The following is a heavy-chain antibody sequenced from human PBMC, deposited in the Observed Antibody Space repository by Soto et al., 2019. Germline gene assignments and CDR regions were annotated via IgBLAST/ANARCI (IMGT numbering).Heavy chain of an antibody. CDR2: ISAYNGNT. V-gene: IGHV1-18*01. CDR1: GYTFTSYG. J-gene: IGHJ3*02. D-gene: IGHD6-13*01. CDR3: AIGIEAAAGDDAFDI. Sequence: APVKVSCKASGYTFTSYGISWVRQAPGQGLEWMGWISAYNGNTNYAQKLQGRVTMTTDTSTSTAYMELRSLRSDDTAVYYCAIGIEAAAGDDAFDIWGQGTMVTVSS.